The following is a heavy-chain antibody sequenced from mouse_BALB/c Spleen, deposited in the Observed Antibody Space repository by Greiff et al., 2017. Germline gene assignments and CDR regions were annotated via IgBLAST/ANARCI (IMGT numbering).Heavy chain of an antibody. CDR2: IDPANGNT. CDR3: VVGDYYGSFAY. D-gene: IGHD1-1*01. V-gene: IGHV14-3*02. J-gene: IGHJ3*01. Sequence: EVQLKESGAELVKPGASVKLSCTASGFNIKDTYMHWVKQRPEQGLEWIGRIDPANGNTKYDPKFQGKATITADTSSNTAYLQLSSLTSEDTAVYYCVVGDYYGSFAYWGQGTLVTVSA. CDR1: GFNIKDTY.